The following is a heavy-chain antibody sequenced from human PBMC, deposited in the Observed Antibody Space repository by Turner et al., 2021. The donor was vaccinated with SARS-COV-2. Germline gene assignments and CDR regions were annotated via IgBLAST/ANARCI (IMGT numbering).Heavy chain of an antibody. CDR3: ARLPGGAYYYDSSGYYYTSPY. J-gene: IGHJ4*02. CDR1: GGSISSYF. V-gene: IGHV4-4*07. CDR2: IYTSGTS. D-gene: IGHD3-22*01. Sequence: QVQLQESGPGLVKPSETLSLTCTVSGGSISSYFWNWIRQPAGKGLEWIGRIYTSGTSNYNPSLKSRVTMSVDTSKNQFSLRLSSVTAADTAVYYCARLPGGAYYYDSSGYYYTSPYWGQGTLVTVSS.